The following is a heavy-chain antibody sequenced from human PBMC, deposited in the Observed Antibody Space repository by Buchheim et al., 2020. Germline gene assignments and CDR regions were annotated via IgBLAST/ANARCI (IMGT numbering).Heavy chain of an antibody. CDR1: GFTFSSFE. D-gene: IGHD1-26*01. CDR3: ARCSSYYPDY. Sequence: EVQLVESGGGLVQPGGSLRLSCAASGFTFSSFEMNWVRQTPGKGLEWVSYISSRGTDIYYADSVKGRFTISRDNAKNSLYLQMNSLRAEDTAIYYCARCSSYYPDYWGQGTL. V-gene: IGHV3-48*03. CDR2: ISSRGTDI. J-gene: IGHJ4*02.